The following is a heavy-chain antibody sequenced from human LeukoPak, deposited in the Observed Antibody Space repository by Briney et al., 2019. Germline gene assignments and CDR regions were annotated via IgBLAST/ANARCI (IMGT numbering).Heavy chain of an antibody. CDR3: AKPREGSTSCYAAG. CDR2: ISYDGNNK. D-gene: IGHD2-2*01. J-gene: IGHJ1*01. Sequence: GRSLRVSCAASGFSFSRNDMHWVRQAPGKGLEWVAVISYDGNNKYYADSVRGRFTISRDNSKNTLYLEMNSLRAEDTAVYYCAKPREGSTSCYAAGCGQGTLVTVSS. V-gene: IGHV3-30*18. CDR1: GFSFSRND.